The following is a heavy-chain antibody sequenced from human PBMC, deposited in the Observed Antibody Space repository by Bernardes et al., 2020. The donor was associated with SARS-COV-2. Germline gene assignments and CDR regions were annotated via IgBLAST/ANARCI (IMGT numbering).Heavy chain of an antibody. D-gene: IGHD1-20*01. CDR2: ITPAGGT. Sequence: GSLSPSREASGFSFNSYEMHWVRQTTGSGLEWVSAITPAGGTFYSGSVKGRFTISRENAKNSLYLQLNSLRAGDTAVYYCVREEARNNKGAFDIWGQGTMVTVSS. J-gene: IGHJ3*02. CDR1: GFSFNSYE. V-gene: IGHV3-13*01. CDR3: VREEARNNKGAFDI.